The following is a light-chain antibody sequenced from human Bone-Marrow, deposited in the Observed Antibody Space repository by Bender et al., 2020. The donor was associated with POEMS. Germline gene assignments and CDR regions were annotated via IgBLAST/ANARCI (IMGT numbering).Light chain of an antibody. V-gene: IGLV3-9*01. J-gene: IGLJ2*01. CDR3: QVWDGSNVV. CDR1: RNGLYN. Sequence: SYDLTQPNSVSVALGQTARITCGSNRNGLYNVHWYQQKPGQAPAVVIYRDRNRPSGIPERFSGSSSGNAATLTISRVQVEDEADYYCQVWDGSNVVFGAGTKVTVL. CDR2: RDR.